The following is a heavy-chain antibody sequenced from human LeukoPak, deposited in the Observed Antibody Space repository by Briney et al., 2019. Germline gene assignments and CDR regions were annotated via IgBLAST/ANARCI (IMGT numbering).Heavy chain of an antibody. CDR2: ISTSSNRI. V-gene: IGHV3-48*02. CDR3: AKTVSGSHSYQGGDY. J-gene: IGHJ4*02. Sequence: PGGSLRLSCAASGFTFSSYGMNWVRQAPGKGLEWVSYISTSSNRIDYADSVKGRFTMSRDNAKNLLYLQMNSLRDEDTAVYFCAKTVSGSHSYQGGDYWGQGTLVTVST. D-gene: IGHD3-16*02. CDR1: GFTFSSYG.